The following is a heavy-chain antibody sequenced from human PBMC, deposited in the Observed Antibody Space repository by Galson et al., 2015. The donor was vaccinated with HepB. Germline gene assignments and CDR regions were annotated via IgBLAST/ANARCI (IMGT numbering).Heavy chain of an antibody. J-gene: IGHJ4*02. CDR1: GFIFTRYA. D-gene: IGHD2-21*02. CDR2: IGGSGGST. CDR3: AKVAILGVTPHYFDY. Sequence: SLRLSCAASGFIFTRYAISWVRQAPGKGLEWVSRIGGSGGSTSYAASVKGRFTFSRDNSKTTVYLQMNSLGVEDTAVYYCAKVAILGVTPHYFDYWGQGTRVTVSS. V-gene: IGHV3-23*01.